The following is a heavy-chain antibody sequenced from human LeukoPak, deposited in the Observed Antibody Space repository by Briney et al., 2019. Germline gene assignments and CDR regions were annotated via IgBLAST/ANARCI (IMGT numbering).Heavy chain of an antibody. CDR1: GGSISSYY. CDR2: IYTSGST. D-gene: IGHD4-23*01. J-gene: IGHJ3*02. CDR3: ARDPTVVTPEAVDI. Sequence: PSETLSLTCTVSGGSISSYYWSWIRQPAGKGLEWIGRIYTSGSTNYNPSLKSRVTMSVDTSKNQFSLKLSSVTAADTAVYYCARDPTVVTPEAVDIWGQGTKVTVSP. V-gene: IGHV4-4*07.